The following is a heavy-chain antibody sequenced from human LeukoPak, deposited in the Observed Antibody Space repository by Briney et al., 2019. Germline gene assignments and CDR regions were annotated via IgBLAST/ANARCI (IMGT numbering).Heavy chain of an antibody. CDR3: ARDGNDILTGYYFDY. CDR2: IIPILGIA. J-gene: IGHJ4*02. D-gene: IGHD3-9*01. Sequence: SVKVSCKASGGTFSSYTISWVRQAPGQGLEWTGRIIPILGIANYAQKFQGRVTITADKSTSTAYMELSSLRSEDTAVYYCARDGNDILTGYYFDYWGQGTLVTVSS. V-gene: IGHV1-69*04. CDR1: GGTFSSYT.